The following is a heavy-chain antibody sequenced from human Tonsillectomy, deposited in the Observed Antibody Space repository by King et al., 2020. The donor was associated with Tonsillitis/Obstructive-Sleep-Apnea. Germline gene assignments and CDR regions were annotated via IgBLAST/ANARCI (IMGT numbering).Heavy chain of an antibody. D-gene: IGHD3-22*01. CDR1: GFTFSTYP. CDR2: ISSNGGST. Sequence: EVQLVESGGGLVQPGGSLRLSCAASGFTFSTYPMHWVRQAPGKGLEYVSAISSNGGSTYYANSVKGRFTISRDNSKNTLYLQMGSLRAEDMAVYYCAGVQSSTYYVGLTPPEEYYFDCWGQGTLVTVSS. V-gene: IGHV3-64*01. CDR3: AGVQSSTYYVGLTPPEEYYFDC. J-gene: IGHJ4*02.